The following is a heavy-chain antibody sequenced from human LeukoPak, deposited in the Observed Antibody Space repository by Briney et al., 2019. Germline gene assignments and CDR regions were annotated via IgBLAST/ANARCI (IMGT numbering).Heavy chain of an antibody. Sequence: SETLSLTCAVYGGSFSGYYWSWIRQPPGKGLEWIGEINHSGSTNYNPSLKSRVTISVGTSKNQFSLKLSSVTAADTAVYYCARETTGTRRLPNWFDPWGQGTLVTVSS. J-gene: IGHJ5*02. CDR1: GGSFSGYY. V-gene: IGHV4-34*01. D-gene: IGHD1-1*01. CDR3: ARETTGTRRLPNWFDP. CDR2: INHSGST.